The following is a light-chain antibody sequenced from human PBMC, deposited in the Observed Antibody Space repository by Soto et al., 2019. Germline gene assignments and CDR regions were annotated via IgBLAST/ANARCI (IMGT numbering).Light chain of an antibody. CDR2: AAS. Sequence: DIQMPQSPSSVSASVGDSVTITCRASQGISSWLARYQQKPGKAPNLLIYAASSLHSGVPSRFSGSGSGTDFTLTISSLQPEEFATYYCQQANSFPLTVGGGTKVDIK. CDR3: QQANSFPLT. V-gene: IGKV1-12*01. J-gene: IGKJ4*01. CDR1: QGISSW.